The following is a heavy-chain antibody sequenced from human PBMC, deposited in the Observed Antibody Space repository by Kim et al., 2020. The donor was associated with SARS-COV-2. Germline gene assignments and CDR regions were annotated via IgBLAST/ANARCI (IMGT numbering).Heavy chain of an antibody. Sequence: ASVKVSCKASGYTFIGYYMHWLRQAPGQGLEWMGYIIPNSGGTSFSQKFQGRVTMTRDTSISTVYMELSSLRSDDTAVYYCARDPGSGSGSFFYWGQGTLIIVSS. CDR1: GYTFIGYY. D-gene: IGHD3-10*01. V-gene: IGHV1-2*02. CDR2: IIPNSGGT. J-gene: IGHJ4*02. CDR3: ARDPGSGSGSFFY.